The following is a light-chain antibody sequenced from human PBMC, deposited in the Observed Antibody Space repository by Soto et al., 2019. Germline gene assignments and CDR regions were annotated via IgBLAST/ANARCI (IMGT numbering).Light chain of an antibody. Sequence: QSVLTQPASVSGSPGQSITISCTGTSNDVGGYNYVSWYQQHPGKAPKLVIYEVSHRPSGISDRFSGSKSGNTASLTISGLQVEDEADYYCSSYATSSPYVFGPGTKLTVL. V-gene: IGLV2-14*01. CDR3: SSYATSSPYV. CDR1: SNDVGGYNY. J-gene: IGLJ1*01. CDR2: EVS.